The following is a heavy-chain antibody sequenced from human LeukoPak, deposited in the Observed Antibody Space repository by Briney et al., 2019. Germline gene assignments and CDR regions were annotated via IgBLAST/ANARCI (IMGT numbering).Heavy chain of an antibody. CDR2: IYWDDDK. CDR3: ALCGYTYDRAYYFDY. CDR1: GDSIISSIYQ. D-gene: IGHD5-18*01. Sequence: TLSLTCTVSGDSIISSIYQWGWIRQPPGKALEWLALIYWDDDKRYSPSLKSRLTLTEDTSKNQVVLTMTNMDPVDTATYYCALCGYTYDRAYYFDYWGQGTLVTVSS. V-gene: IGHV2-5*02. J-gene: IGHJ4*02.